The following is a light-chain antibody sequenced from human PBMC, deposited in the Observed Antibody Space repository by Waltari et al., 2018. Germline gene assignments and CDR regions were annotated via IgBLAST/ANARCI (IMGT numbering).Light chain of an antibody. CDR3: QQYYATPPWT. CDR1: QSVLYSSNNKNY. CDR2: WAS. V-gene: IGKV4-1*01. J-gene: IGKJ1*01. Sequence: IVMTQSLDSLAVSLGERATIHCKSSQSVLYSSNNKNYLAWYQQKAGQPPTLLIYWASNRASGVPDRFRGSGSGTDFTLTISSLQAEDVAVYYCQQYYATPPWTFGQGTKVEIK.